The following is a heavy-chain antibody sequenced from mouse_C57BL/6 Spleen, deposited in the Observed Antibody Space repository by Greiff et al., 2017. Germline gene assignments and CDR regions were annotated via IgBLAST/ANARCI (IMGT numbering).Heavy chain of an antibody. V-gene: IGHV1-55*01. CDR2: IYPGSGST. CDR3: ARDYGSSYDYFDY. J-gene: IGHJ2*01. CDR1: GYTFTSYW. Sequence: VQLQESGAELVKPGASVKMSCKASGYTFTSYWITWVKQRPGQGLEWIGDIYPGSGSTNYNEKFKSKATLTVDTSSSTAYMQLSSLTSEVSAVYYCARDYGSSYDYFDYWGQGTTLTVSS. D-gene: IGHD1-1*01.